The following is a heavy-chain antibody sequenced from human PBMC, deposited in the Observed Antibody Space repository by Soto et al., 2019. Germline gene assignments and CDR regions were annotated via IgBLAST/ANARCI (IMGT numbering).Heavy chain of an antibody. CDR2: ISYDGSNK. CDR1: GFTFSSYA. Sequence: QVQLVESGGGVVQPGRSLRLSCAASGFTFSSYAMHWVRQAPGKGLEWVAVISYDGSNKYYADYVKGRFTISRDNSRSTLYLQMNSLRAEDRAVYYCARGVGVAGTGEGDYWGQGTLVTVSS. J-gene: IGHJ4*02. CDR3: ARGVGVAGTGEGDY. V-gene: IGHV3-30-3*01. D-gene: IGHD6-19*01.